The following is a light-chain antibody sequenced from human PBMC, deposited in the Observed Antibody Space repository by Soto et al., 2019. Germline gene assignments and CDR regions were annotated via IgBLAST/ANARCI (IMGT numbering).Light chain of an antibody. V-gene: IGKV1-5*01. CDR2: VAS. CDR3: QQYIPYST. Sequence: DILMTQSPSTLSVSVGNSVTISCRASQNIRNWLAWYQQKPGKAPNPLIYVASSWASGVPARFSGSGSGTEFTLTINRVQPEDFATYYCQQYIPYSTFGQGTRLEIK. CDR1: QNIRNW. J-gene: IGKJ5*01.